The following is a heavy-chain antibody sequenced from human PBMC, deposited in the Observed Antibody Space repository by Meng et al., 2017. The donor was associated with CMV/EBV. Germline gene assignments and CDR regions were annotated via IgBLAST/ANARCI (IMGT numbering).Heavy chain of an antibody. CDR2: IYYSGST. CDR1: GGSISSYY. D-gene: IGHD3-3*01. V-gene: IGHV4-59*01. Sequence: GSLRLSCTVSGGSISSYYWSWIRQLPGKGLEWIGYIYYSGSTNYNPSLKSRVTISVDTSKNQFSLKLSSVTAADTAVYYCARLGGVTIFGVVIPNWFDPWGQGTLVTVSS. CDR3: ARLGGVTIFGVVIPNWFDP. J-gene: IGHJ5*02.